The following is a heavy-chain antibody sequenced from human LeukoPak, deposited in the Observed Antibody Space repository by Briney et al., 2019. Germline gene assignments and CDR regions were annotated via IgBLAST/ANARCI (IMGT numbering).Heavy chain of an antibody. CDR2: VYHRGAT. D-gene: IGHD3-22*01. CDR3: ARRSYYDSTGYYKD. CDR1: GGSISSDDW. Sequence: SETLSLTCAVSGGSISSDDWWSWVRQPRAERLEWIGEVYHRGATNFNPSLKSRVTMSVDKSKNHFSLKLNSVTAADTAVYYCARRSYYDSTGYYKDWGQGTLVTVSS. V-gene: IGHV4-4*02. J-gene: IGHJ4*02.